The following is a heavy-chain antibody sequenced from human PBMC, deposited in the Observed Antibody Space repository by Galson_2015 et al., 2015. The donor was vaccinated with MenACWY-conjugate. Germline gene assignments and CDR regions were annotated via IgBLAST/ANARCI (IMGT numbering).Heavy chain of an antibody. CDR1: GFTFGNYY. J-gene: IGHJ6*03. Sequence: SLRLSCAASGFTFGNYYMSFLRQAPGKGLEWISHIGRSGDKIQYADSVKGRFVVSRDNDKNSLYLRMNSLRAEDTAVYYCARAIQLRFLEPPYYMDVWGKGTTVTVSS. CDR2: IGRSGDKI. CDR3: ARAIQLRFLEPPYYMDV. D-gene: IGHD3-3*01. V-gene: IGHV3-11*04.